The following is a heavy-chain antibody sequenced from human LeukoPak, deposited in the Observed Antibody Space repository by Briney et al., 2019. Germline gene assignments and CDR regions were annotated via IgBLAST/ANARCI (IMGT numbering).Heavy chain of an antibody. CDR2: ISGSGGST. CDR3: ARDKNGDYVYYFDY. J-gene: IGHJ4*02. V-gene: IGHV3-23*01. D-gene: IGHD4-17*01. Sequence: GGSLRLSCAASGFTFSSYAMSWVRQAPGKGLEWVSAISGSGGSTYYADSVKGRFTISRDNSKNTLYLQMNSLRAEDTAVYYCARDKNGDYVYYFDYWGQGTLVTVSS. CDR1: GFTFSSYA.